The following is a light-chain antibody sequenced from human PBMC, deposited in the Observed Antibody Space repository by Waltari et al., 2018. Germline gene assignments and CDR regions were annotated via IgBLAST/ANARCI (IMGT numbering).Light chain of an antibody. V-gene: IGLV3-19*01. CDR3: HSRKGRDNQVV. CDR2: GKE. Sequence: SSELTQGPDVSVALGQTVKITCQGDSLRTSYASWYQVKPGQAPVLVLFGKEKRPSGIPDRISGSSSGTTSSLTITGAQAEDEADYYCHSRKGRDNQVVFGGGTKLTVL. J-gene: IGLJ3*02. CDR1: SLRTSY.